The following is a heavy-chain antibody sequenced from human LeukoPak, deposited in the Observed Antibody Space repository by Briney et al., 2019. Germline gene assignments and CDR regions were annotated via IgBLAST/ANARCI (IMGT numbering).Heavy chain of an antibody. CDR1: GYTFTDYY. V-gene: IGHV1-46*01. CDR2: INPSGGNT. D-gene: IGHD4-17*01. CDR3: ARAQGYGDCDY. Sequence: GASVKVSCKASGYTFTDYYIHWVRRAPGQGLEWMGIINPSGGNTKYAEKFQARVTMTRDTSTSTVYMDLSSLRSEDTAVYYCARAQGYGDCDYWGQGTLVTVSS. J-gene: IGHJ4*02.